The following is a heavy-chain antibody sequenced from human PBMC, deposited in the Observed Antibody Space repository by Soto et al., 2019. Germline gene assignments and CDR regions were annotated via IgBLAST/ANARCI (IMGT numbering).Heavy chain of an antibody. CDR2: ISSSSGYT. CDR1: GFTFSDYY. V-gene: IGHV3-11*03. Sequence: PGGSLRLSCAASGFTFSDYYMSWIRQAPGKGLEWVSYISSSSGYTNYADSVKGRFTISRDNAKNSLYLQMNSLRAEDTAVYYCARPSIAALNSTYYYGMDVWGQGTTVTVSS. CDR3: ARPSIAALNSTYYYGMDV. D-gene: IGHD6-6*01. J-gene: IGHJ6*02.